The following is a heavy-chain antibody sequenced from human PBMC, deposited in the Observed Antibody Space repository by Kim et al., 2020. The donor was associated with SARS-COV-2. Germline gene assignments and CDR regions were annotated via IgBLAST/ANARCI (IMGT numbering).Heavy chain of an antibody. D-gene: IGHD6-6*01. J-gene: IGHJ6*02. CDR3: ARDDGEAARWSGMDV. CDR1: GLIFSSCD. CDR2: ISRSSSHI. V-gene: IGHV3-21*01. Sequence: GGSLRLSCAASGLIFSSCDMNWVRQAPGKGLEWVSYISRSSSHIYYADSVRGRFTISRDNARNSLYLQMDSLRVDDTAVYYCARDDGEAARWSGMDVWGQGTTVSVSS.